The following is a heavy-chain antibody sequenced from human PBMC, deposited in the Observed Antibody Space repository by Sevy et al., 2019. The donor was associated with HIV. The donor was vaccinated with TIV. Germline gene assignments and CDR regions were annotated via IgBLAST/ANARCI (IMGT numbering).Heavy chain of an antibody. CDR3: ARGPSLIVAGAAGYLDY. Sequence: GGSLRLSCAASGFIFGDHVIHWVRQAPGKGLEWVALMWYDGNNKYYADSVKGRFTISRDSSKNTLYLQMNNLRAEDTAVYYCARGPSLIVAGAAGYLDYWGQGTLVTVSS. CDR2: MWYDGNNK. D-gene: IGHD2-21*01. V-gene: IGHV3-33*01. CDR1: GFIFGDHV. J-gene: IGHJ4*02.